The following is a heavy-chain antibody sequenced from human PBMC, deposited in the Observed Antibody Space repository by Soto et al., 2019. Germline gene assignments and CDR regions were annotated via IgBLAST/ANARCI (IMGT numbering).Heavy chain of an antibody. J-gene: IGHJ2*01. V-gene: IGHV3-33*01. CDR2: IWYDGTNK. CDR3: ARGAMTTVTTWGDWYFDL. Sequence: QVQLVESGGGVVQPGRSLRLSCATSGFTFSSYGMHWVRQGPGKGLEWVAVIWYDGTNKYYADSVNGRFTISRDDSKNTQYLQMSSPGADDTAVYYCARGAMTTVTTWGDWYFDLWGRGTLVTVSS. D-gene: IGHD4-17*01. CDR1: GFTFSSYG.